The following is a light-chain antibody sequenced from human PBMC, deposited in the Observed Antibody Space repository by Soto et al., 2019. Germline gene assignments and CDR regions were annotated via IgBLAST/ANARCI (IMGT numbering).Light chain of an antibody. J-gene: IGKJ4*01. CDR3: QQYGRPPVT. V-gene: IGKV3-20*01. CDR2: GAS. Sequence: IVLTQSPGTLSLSPGERATLSCRASQSVSSSYLAWYQQKPGQAPRLLMYGASSRATGIPDRFSGSGSGTDFTLTISRLEPEDFAVYYCQQYGRPPVTFGRGTKLEI. CDR1: QSVSSSY.